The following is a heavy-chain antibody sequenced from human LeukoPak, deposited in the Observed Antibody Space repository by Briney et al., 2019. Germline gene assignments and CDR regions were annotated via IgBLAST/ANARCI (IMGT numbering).Heavy chain of an antibody. CDR2: ISAYNGNT. CDR1: GYTFTGYY. D-gene: IGHD3-9*01. Sequence: ASVKVSCKASGYTFTGYYMHWVRQAPGQGLEWMGWISAYNGNTNYAQKLQGRVTMTTDTSTSTAYMELRSLRSDDTAVYYCARERVYDILAGTIDYWGQGTLVTVSS. CDR3: ARERVYDILAGTIDY. V-gene: IGHV1-18*04. J-gene: IGHJ4*02.